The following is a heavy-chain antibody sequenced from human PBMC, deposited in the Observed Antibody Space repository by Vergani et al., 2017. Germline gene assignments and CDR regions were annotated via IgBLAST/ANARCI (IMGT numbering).Heavy chain of an antibody. CDR1: GYTFTSYA. CDR2: INAGNGNT. D-gene: IGHD3-22*01. CDR3: ARESDDSSGEH. V-gene: IGHV1-3*01. Sequence: QVQLVQSGAEVKKPGASVKVSCKASGYTFTSYAMHWVRQAPGQRLEWMGRINAGNGNTKYSQKFQGRVTITRDTSASTAYMKLSSVTAADTAVYYCARESDDSSGEHWGQGTLVTVSS. J-gene: IGHJ1*01.